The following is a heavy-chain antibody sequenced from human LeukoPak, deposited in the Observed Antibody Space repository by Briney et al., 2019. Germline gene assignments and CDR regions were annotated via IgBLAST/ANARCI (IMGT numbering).Heavy chain of an antibody. J-gene: IGHJ5*02. Sequence: PSETLSLTCTVSGGSISSSSYYWGWIRQPPGKGLEWIGSIYYSGSTYYNPSLKSRVTISVDTSKNQFSLKLSSVTAADTAVYYCASGSWNFVSWFDPWGQGTLVTVSS. D-gene: IGHD1-7*01. CDR1: GGSISSSSYY. V-gene: IGHV4-39*07. CDR3: ASGSWNFVSWFDP. CDR2: IYYSGST.